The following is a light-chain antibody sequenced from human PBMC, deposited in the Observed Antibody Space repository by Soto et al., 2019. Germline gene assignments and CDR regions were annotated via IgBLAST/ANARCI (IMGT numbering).Light chain of an antibody. CDR3: QQYFSIPPT. J-gene: IGKJ1*01. CDR1: QSVLYSSNNKNY. V-gene: IGKV4-1*01. CDR2: WAS. Sequence: DIVMTQSPDSLAVSLGERATINCKSSQSVLYSSNNKNYLGWYQQKPRQPPKLLIYWASTRESGVPDRFSGSGSGTDFTLTISSLQAEDVAVYYCQQYFSIPPTFGQGTKVEIK.